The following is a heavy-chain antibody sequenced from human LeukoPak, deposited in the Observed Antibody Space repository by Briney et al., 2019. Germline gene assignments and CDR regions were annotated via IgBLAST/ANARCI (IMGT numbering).Heavy chain of an antibody. Sequence: GGSLRLSCAASGFTFSNSVMSWVRQAPGEGLKWVSTLSLSDGRTFYADSVKGRFTISSDNSKSTLYLQMDSLRAEDTAIYYCALRPQWLGFGSWGQGTLVTVSS. V-gene: IGHV3-23*01. CDR3: ALRPQWLGFGS. CDR1: GFTFSNSV. CDR2: LSLSDGRT. D-gene: IGHD6-19*01. J-gene: IGHJ4*02.